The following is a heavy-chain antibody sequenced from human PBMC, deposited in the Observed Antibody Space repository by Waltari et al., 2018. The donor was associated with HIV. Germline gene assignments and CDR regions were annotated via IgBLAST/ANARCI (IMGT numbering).Heavy chain of an antibody. V-gene: IGHV4-59*01. J-gene: IGHJ4*02. CDR2: IYDSGST. Sequence: SISSYYWSWIRQPGKGLEWIGYIYDSGSTNYNPSLKSRVTISVDTSKNQFSLKLSSVTAADTAVYYCARDKRDGGNHRAYFDYWGQGSLVTVSS. CDR3: ARDKRDGGNHRAYFDY. D-gene: IGHD2-15*01. CDR1: SISSYY.